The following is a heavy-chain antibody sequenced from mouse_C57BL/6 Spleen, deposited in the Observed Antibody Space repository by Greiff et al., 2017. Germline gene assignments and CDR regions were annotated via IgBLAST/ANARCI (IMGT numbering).Heavy chain of an antibody. D-gene: IGHD1-1*01. V-gene: IGHV1-69*01. Sequence: VQLQQPGAELVMPGASVKLSCKASGYTFTSYWMHWVKQRPGQGLEWIGEIDPSDSYTNYNQKFKGKSTLTVDKSSSTAYMQLSSLTSEDSAVYYCARGVYGSRERDFDVWGTGTTVTVSS. J-gene: IGHJ1*03. CDR1: GYTFTSYW. CDR2: IDPSDSYT. CDR3: ARGVYGSRERDFDV.